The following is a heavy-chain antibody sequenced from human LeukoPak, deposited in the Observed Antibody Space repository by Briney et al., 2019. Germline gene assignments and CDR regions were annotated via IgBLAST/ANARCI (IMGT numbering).Heavy chain of an antibody. Sequence: ASVKVSCKASGYTFTGYYMHWVRQAPGQGLEWMGWMNPNSGNTGYAQKFQGRVTMTRNTSISTAYMELSSLRSEDTAVYYCARVSRGDIVVVVAALGGTKFDPWGQGTLVTVSS. CDR3: ARVSRGDIVVVVAALGGTKFDP. CDR2: MNPNSGNT. D-gene: IGHD2-15*01. CDR1: GYTFTGYY. V-gene: IGHV1-8*02. J-gene: IGHJ5*02.